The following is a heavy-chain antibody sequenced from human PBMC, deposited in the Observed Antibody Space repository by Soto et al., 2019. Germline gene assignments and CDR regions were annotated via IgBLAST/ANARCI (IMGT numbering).Heavy chain of an antibody. J-gene: IGHJ4*01. V-gene: IGHV1-46*01. CDR2: INPTGGAT. D-gene: IGHD3-9*01. CDR1: GYPFTNFY. CDR3: ARDRRFSDCQIHQFDH. Sequence: ASVKVSCKASGYPFTNFYMHWVRQAPGQGLEWMGVINPTGGATSYAQNFQDRVTMTRDTSTTTIYMELTNLRFEDTAVYFCARDRRFSDCQIHQFDHWG.